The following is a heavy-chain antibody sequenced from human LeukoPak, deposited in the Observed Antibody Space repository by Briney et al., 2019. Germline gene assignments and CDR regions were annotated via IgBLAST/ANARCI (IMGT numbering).Heavy chain of an antibody. D-gene: IGHD3-9*01. Sequence: GGSLRLSCAASGFTFSSYDMSWVRQAPGKGLEWVSAISGSGGRTYYADSVKGRFTISRDNAKNSLYLQMNSLRAEDTAVYYCARVDYDILTGYYAHYYYYYMDVWGKGTTVTISS. J-gene: IGHJ6*03. CDR1: GFTFSSYD. CDR2: ISGSGGRT. CDR3: ARVDYDILTGYYAHYYYYYMDV. V-gene: IGHV3-23*01.